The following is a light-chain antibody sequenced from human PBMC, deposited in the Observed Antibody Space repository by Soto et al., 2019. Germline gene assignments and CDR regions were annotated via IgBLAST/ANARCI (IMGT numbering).Light chain of an antibody. J-gene: IGKJ2*01. CDR1: QDVGTNY. V-gene: IGKV3-20*01. CDR3: QQFINSPYMYI. Sequence: EIVLTQSPGTLSLSPGEGATLSCRSSQDVGTNYLAWYQQKPGQAPRLLIFSASSRASGVPGRFSGSGSGTDFTLTISRLEPEDSAVYYCQQFINSPYMYIFGQGTKLEI. CDR2: SAS.